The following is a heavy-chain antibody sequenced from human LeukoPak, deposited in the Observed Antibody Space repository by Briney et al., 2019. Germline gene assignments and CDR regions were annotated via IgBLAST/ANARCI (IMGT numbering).Heavy chain of an antibody. CDR3: AKDRGSYGPNLYFDL. D-gene: IGHD5-18*01. CDR1: GFTFSSYA. CDR2: ISGSGGST. V-gene: IGHV3-23*01. Sequence: GGSLRLSCAASGFTFSSYAMSWVRQAPGRGLEWVSAISGSGGSTYYADSVKGRFTISRDNSKNTPYLQMNSLRAEDTAVYYCAKDRGSYGPNLYFDLWGRGTLVTVSS. J-gene: IGHJ2*01.